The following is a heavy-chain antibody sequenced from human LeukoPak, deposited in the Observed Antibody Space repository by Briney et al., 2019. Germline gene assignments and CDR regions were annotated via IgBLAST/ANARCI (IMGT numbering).Heavy chain of an antibody. D-gene: IGHD6-19*01. CDR3: ARTTHSSGWYWMQDY. CDR2: IYPGDSDT. Sequence: GESLKISCKGSGYSFTSYWIGWVRQMPGKGLEWMGIIYPGDSDTRYSPSFQGQVTISADKSISTPYLQWSSLKASDTAMYYCARTTHSSGWYWMQDYWGQGTLVTVSS. V-gene: IGHV5-51*01. J-gene: IGHJ4*02. CDR1: GYSFTSYW.